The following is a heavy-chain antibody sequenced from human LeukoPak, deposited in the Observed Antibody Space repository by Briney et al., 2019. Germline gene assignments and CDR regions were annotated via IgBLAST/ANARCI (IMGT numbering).Heavy chain of an antibody. Sequence: GGSLRLSCAASGFTFSSYAMSWARPAPGKGLEWVSAISGSGGSTYYADSVKGRFTISRDNSKNTLYLQMNSLRAEDTAVYYCAKDLSYCSSTSCYNVLDYWGQGTLVTVSS. D-gene: IGHD2-2*02. CDR1: GFTFSSYA. J-gene: IGHJ4*02. CDR2: ISGSGGST. CDR3: AKDLSYCSSTSCYNVLDY. V-gene: IGHV3-23*01.